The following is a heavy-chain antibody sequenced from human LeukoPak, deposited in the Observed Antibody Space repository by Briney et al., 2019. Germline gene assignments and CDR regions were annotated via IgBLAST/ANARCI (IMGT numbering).Heavy chain of an antibody. CDR1: GFTSSSYG. V-gene: IGHV3-23*01. CDR3: AILLGYCSSGSCLNV. Sequence: GGSLRLSCAASGFTSSSYGMSWVRQAPGKGLEWVSLISGSGGSSYYADSVKGRFTISRDNSKNTLYLQMNSLRAEDTAVYHCAILLGYCSSGSCLNVWGQGTTVTVSS. D-gene: IGHD2-15*01. CDR2: ISGSGGSS. J-gene: IGHJ6*02.